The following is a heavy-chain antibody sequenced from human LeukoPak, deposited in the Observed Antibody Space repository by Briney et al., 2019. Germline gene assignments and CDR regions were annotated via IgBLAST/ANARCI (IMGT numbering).Heavy chain of an antibody. V-gene: IGHV3-33*06. J-gene: IGHJ4*02. CDR1: GFTFSNYG. CDR2: IWYDGGNK. Sequence: PGRSLRLSCAASGFTFSNYGMHWVRQAPGKGLEWVAVIWYDGGNKYYADSVKGRFTISRDNSKNTLYLQMNSLRAEDTAVYYCAKRAAAGTLDYWGQGTLVTVSS. CDR3: AKRAAAGTLDY. D-gene: IGHD6-13*01.